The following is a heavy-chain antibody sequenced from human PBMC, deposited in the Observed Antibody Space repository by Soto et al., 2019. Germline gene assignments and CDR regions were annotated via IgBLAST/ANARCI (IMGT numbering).Heavy chain of an antibody. CDR2: IDNYNGDT. J-gene: IGHJ5*02. CDR3: ARVVVLRPSAVPTVDP. D-gene: IGHD3-3*01. V-gene: IGHV1-18*04. CDR1: GSTFSRYG. Sequence: GASVKVYCKASGSTFSRYGISWVRQAPGQGLEWMGWIDNYNGDTEYTETLQGRVSMTRDTSTNTAYMELKNLKTDDTAIYYCARVVVLRPSAVPTVDPWGQGTQVTVSS.